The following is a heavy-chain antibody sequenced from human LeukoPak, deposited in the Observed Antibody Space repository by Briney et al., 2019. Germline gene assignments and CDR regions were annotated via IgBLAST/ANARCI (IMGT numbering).Heavy chain of an antibody. D-gene: IGHD3-22*01. CDR2: IYTSGST. J-gene: IGHJ3*02. V-gene: IGHV4-61*02. Sequence: SETLSLTCTVSGGSISSGSYYWSWIRQPAGKGLGWIGRIYTSGSTNYNPSLKSRVTISVDTSKNQFSLKLSSVTAADTAVYYCARVGGIYYDSSGYFDAFDIWGQGTMVTVSS. CDR3: ARVGGIYYDSSGYFDAFDI. CDR1: GGSISSGSYY.